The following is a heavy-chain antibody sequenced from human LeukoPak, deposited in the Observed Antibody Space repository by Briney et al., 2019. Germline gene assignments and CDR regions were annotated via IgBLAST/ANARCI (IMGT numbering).Heavy chain of an antibody. D-gene: IGHD6-13*01. V-gene: IGHV3-33*06. J-gene: IGHJ6*04. CDR3: AEDETQGYSSSWYVMDV. CDR2: IWYDGSNK. CDR1: GFTFSSYG. Sequence: GGSLRLSCAASGFTFSSYGMHWVRQAPGKGLEWVAVIWYDGSNKYYADSVKGRFTISRDNSKNTLYLQMNSLRAEDTAVYYCAEDETQGYSSSWYVMDVWGKGTTVTVSS.